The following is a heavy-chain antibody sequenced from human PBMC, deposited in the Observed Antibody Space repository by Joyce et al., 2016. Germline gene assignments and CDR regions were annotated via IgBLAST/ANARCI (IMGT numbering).Heavy chain of an antibody. CDR3: ASSGGGYCIDGECHRGVPGQFDF. J-gene: IGHJ4*02. V-gene: IGHV4-34*01. CDR1: GGSFDGFS. Sequence: QIQLQQWGAGLVRPSATLSLTCSFYGGSFDGFSRGWIRLSPGKGLEWIGEIDEGGDTIYNPSLESRVTISIDTSKRHLSLTLTSVTAADTAIYYCASSGGGYCIDGECHRGVPGQFDFWGQGTPVSVSS. D-gene: IGHD2-8*01. CDR2: IDEGGDT.